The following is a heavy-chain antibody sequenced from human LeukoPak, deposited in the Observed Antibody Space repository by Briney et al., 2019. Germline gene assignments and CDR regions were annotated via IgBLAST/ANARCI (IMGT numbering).Heavy chain of an antibody. CDR2: IYYSGST. CDR3: ARVSLLLWFGERSSPYFDY. CDR1: GGSISSGDYS. V-gene: IGHV4-30-4*01. Sequence: PSETLSLTCTVSGGSISSGDYSWSWIRQPPGKGLEWIGYIYYSGSTYYNPSLKSRVTISVDTSKNQFSLKLSSVTAADTAVYYCARVSLLLWFGERSSPYFDYWGQGTLVTVSS. J-gene: IGHJ4*02. D-gene: IGHD3-10*01.